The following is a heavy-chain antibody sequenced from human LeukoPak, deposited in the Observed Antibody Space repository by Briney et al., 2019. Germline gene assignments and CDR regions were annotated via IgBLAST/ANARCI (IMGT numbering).Heavy chain of an antibody. Sequence: PGGCLRLSCAASGFTVISNYMSWVRQAPGKGLEWVSVIYGGGSTYYADSVKGRFTISRDNSKNTLNLQMNSLRAEDTAVYYCARDLGGYYYEGYYYYGMDVWGQETTVTVSS. CDR2: IYGGGST. J-gene: IGHJ6*02. V-gene: IGHV3-53*01. CDR3: ARDLGGYYYEGYYYYGMDV. D-gene: IGHD3-22*01. CDR1: GFTVISNY.